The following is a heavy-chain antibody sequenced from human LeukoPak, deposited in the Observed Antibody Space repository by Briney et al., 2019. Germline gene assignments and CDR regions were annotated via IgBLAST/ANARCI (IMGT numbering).Heavy chain of an antibody. CDR1: GYTFTDHW. CDR3: ARNTGGTLTL. V-gene: IGHV5-10-1*01. CDR2: IDPSDSYT. D-gene: IGHD1-14*01. Sequence: VKSLKISCTGSGYTFTDHWISWVRRMPGKGLEWMGRIDPSDSYTQYIPSLQGHVTISTDKSISTAYLQWSSLKASDTAIYYCARNTGGTLTLWGQGTLVTVSS. J-gene: IGHJ4*02.